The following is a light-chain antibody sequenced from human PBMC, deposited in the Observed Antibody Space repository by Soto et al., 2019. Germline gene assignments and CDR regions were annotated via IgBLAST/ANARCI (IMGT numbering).Light chain of an antibody. V-gene: IGLV2-14*01. CDR3: SSFTSSVTYV. J-gene: IGLJ1*01. CDR2: GVS. Sequence: QSALTQPASVSGSPGQSITISCTGTSSDVGGYNYVSWYQQHPGKAPKLMIHGVSNRPSGVSNRFSGSKSGNTASLTISGLQAEDEADYYCSSFTSSVTYVFGTGTMLTVL. CDR1: SSDVGGYNY.